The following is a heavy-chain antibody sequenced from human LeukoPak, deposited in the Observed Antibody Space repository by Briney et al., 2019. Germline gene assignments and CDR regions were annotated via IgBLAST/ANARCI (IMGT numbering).Heavy chain of an antibody. CDR2: VSSGFHA. V-gene: IGHV3-13*01. J-gene: IGHJ4*02. CDR1: GFTLGSQD. D-gene: IGHD5-18*01. Sequence: PGGSLRLSCTASGFTLGSQDMHWVRQIPGQGLEWVAAVSSGFHAFFADSVQGRFTVSREDARNSLYLQMNSLRAGDTAVYYCVREARGYHYTYFDYWGQGTLVTVSS. CDR3: VREARGYHYTYFDY.